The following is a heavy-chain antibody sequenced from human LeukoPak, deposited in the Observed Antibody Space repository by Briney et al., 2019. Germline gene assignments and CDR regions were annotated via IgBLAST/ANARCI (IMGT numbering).Heavy chain of an antibody. CDR2: IYYSGST. CDR1: GGSISSYY. J-gene: IGHJ6*03. V-gene: IGHV4-59*01. Sequence: PSETLSLTCTVSGGSISSYYWSWIRQPPGKGLEWIGYIYYSGSTNYNPSLKSRVTISVDTSKNQFSLKLSSVTAADTAVYYCARVSEGLTSSPYYYYYMDVWGKGTTVTVSS. CDR3: ARVSEGLTSSPYYYYYMDV. D-gene: IGHD2-2*01.